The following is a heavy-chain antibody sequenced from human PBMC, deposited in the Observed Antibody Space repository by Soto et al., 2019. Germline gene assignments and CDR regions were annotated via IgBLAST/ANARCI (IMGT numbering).Heavy chain of an antibody. D-gene: IGHD2-8*01. CDR1: GFTFSSYA. CDR2: ISGSGGST. J-gene: IGHJ6*02. CDR3: AKALWDVLMVYAMGGDNYYYGMDV. V-gene: IGHV3-23*01. Sequence: GGSLRLSCAASGFTFSSYAMSWVRQAPGKGLEWVSAISGSGGSTYYADSVKGRFTISRDNSKNTLYLQMNSLRAEDTAVYYCAKALWDVLMVYAMGGDNYYYGMDVWGQGTTVTVSS.